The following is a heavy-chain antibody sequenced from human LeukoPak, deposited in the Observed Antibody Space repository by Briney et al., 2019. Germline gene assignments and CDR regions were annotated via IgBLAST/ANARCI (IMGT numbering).Heavy chain of an antibody. D-gene: IGHD2-21*02. CDR2: IWYDGSKK. CDR1: GFTFSNHG. CDR3: ARDRLEAVTDDDYFDY. J-gene: IGHJ4*02. V-gene: IGHV3-33*01. Sequence: GGSLRLSCAASGFTFSNHGMHWVRQAPGKEPEWVALIWYDGSKKYYGDSVKGRFTISRDNSKNTVYLQMNSLRAEDTGVYYCARDRLEAVTDDDYFDYWGQGTLVTVSS.